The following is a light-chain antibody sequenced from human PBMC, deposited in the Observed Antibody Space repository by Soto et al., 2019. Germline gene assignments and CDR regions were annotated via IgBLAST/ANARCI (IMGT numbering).Light chain of an antibody. V-gene: IGLV1-40*01. CDR2: VNT. J-gene: IGLJ3*02. CDR1: SSNIGAGYD. Sequence: QSVLTQPPSVSGAPGQRVTISCTASSSNIGAGYDVHWYQQLPGTAPKLLIYVNTNRPSGVPDRFSGSKSGTSASLAITGLQAEDEADYYCQSYDSSLSAWVFGGGTKLTVL. CDR3: QSYDSSLSAWV.